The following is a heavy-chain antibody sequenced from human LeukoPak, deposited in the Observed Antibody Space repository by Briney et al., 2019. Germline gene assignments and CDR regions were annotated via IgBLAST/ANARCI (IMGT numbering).Heavy chain of an antibody. CDR2: INQDAGTT. D-gene: IGHD2-15*01. J-gene: IGHJ3*02. CDR1: GFSFTSYW. V-gene: IGHV3-7*01. Sequence: GGSLRLSCVASGFSFTSYWIGGARRPPGKGVGFVASINQDAGTTNYVDSVKGRFTISRDNAENSLYLQMSSLRAEDTALYYCARDPGWSSFDIWGQGIMVTVSS. CDR3: ARDPGWSSFDI.